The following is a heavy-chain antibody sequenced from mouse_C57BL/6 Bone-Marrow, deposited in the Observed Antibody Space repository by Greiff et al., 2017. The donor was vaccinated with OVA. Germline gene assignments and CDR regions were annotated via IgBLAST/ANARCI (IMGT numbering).Heavy chain of an antibody. D-gene: IGHD1-1*01. CDR2: ICSGGDYI. Sequence: EVKLVESGEGLVKPGGSLKLSCAASGFTFSSYAMSWVRQTPEKRLEWVAYICSGGDYIYYADTVKGRFTISRDNARNTLYLQMSSLKSEDTAMYYCTRGGLGYGSSYEAYWGQGTLVTVSA. V-gene: IGHV5-9-1*02. CDR1: GFTFSSYA. J-gene: IGHJ3*01. CDR3: TRGGLGYGSSYEAY.